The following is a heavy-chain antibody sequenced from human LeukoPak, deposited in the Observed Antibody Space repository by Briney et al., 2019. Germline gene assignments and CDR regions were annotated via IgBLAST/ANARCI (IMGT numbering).Heavy chain of an antibody. D-gene: IGHD2-21*01. CDR1: GYTFTSYG. V-gene: IGHV1-18*01. J-gene: IGHJ3*02. CDR3: ARETHRCGGDCSDAFDI. CDR2: ISAYNGNT. Sequence: GASVKVSCKASGYTFTSYGISWVRQAPGQGGEGMGWISAYNGNTNYAQKLQGRVTMTTDTSTSTAYMELRSLRSDDTAVYYCARETHRCGGDCSDAFDIWGQGTMVTVSS.